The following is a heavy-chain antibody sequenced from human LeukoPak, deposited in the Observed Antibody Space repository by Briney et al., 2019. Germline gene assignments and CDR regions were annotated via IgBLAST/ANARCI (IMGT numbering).Heavy chain of an antibody. D-gene: IGHD1-7*01. CDR2: IMPIFGTA. CDR1: VCTFSSYA. Sequence: ATVNVSCKASVCTFSSYAISWVPQAPGQGLEWVGGIMPIFGTANYAQKFQGRVTITADESTRTAYMELSSLRSEDTAVYYCARGGELRDAFDIWGQGTMVTVSS. CDR3: ARGGELRDAFDI. J-gene: IGHJ3*02. V-gene: IGHV1-69*13.